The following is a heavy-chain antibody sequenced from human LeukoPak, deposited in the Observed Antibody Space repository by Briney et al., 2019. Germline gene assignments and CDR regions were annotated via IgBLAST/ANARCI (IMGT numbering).Heavy chain of an antibody. CDR3: ARAGTVNWFDP. CDR2: IYTSGTT. J-gene: IGHJ5*02. D-gene: IGHD1-7*01. Sequence: SQTLSLTCTVSGGSISSGSYYWSWIRQPAGKGLEWIGRIYTSGTTNYNPSLKSRVTISVDTSKNQFSLKLSSVTAADTAVYYCARAGTVNWFDPWGQGTLVTVSS. V-gene: IGHV4-61*02. CDR1: GGSISSGSYY.